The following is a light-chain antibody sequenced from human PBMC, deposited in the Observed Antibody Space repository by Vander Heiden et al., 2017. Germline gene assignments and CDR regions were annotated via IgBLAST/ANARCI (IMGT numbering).Light chain of an antibody. Sequence: DIAMTLSSLSLPATPAEPASISCRSRQSRLHSNGYNYLDWYLQKPGQSPQLLISLGSDRASGVPDRFSGSGSGTDFTLKISRVEAEDVGVYYCKQGLQTPITFGQGTRLEIK. J-gene: IGKJ5*01. CDR3: KQGLQTPIT. CDR2: LGS. CDR1: QSRLHSNGYNY. V-gene: IGKV2-28*01.